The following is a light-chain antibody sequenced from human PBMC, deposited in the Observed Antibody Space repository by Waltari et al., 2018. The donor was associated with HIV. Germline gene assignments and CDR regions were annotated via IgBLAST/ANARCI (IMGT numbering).Light chain of an antibody. Sequence: QSALTQPRSVSASPGQSVTISCTGTSSDVGGYNYVSWYQQHPGKAPKLIIYDVSKRPSGVPDRFSGSKSGNTASLTISGLQAEDEADYYCCSYAGSYRGVFGGGTKLTVL. CDR2: DVS. V-gene: IGLV2-11*01. CDR3: CSYAGSYRGV. CDR1: SSDVGGYNY. J-gene: IGLJ2*01.